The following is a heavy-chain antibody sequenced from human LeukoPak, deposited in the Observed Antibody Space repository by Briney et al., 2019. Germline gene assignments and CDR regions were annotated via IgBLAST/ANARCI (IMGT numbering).Heavy chain of an antibody. V-gene: IGHV4-34*01. J-gene: IGHJ5*02. CDR3: ARVLQGYSSGWSVHGFDP. Sequence: PSETLSLTCAVYGGSFSGYYWSWIRQPPGKGLEWIGEINHSGSTNYNPSLKSRVTISVDTSKNQFSLKLSSVTAADTAVYYCARVLQGYSSGWSVHGFDPWGQGTLVTVSS. D-gene: IGHD6-19*01. CDR2: INHSGST. CDR1: GGSFSGYY.